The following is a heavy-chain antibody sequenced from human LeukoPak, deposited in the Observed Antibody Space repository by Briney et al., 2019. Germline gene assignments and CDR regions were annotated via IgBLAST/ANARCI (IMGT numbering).Heavy chain of an antibody. J-gene: IGHJ6*03. V-gene: IGHV4-59*01. Sequence: SETLSLTCTVSGGSISSYYWSWIRQPPGKGLEWIGYINYSGSTKYSPSLKSRVTISVDASKKQFSLKLNSVTAADTAVYCCHRINNYYMDVWGKGTTVTVAS. CDR1: GGSISSYY. CDR2: INYSGST. D-gene: IGHD3-10*01. CDR3: HRINNYYMDV.